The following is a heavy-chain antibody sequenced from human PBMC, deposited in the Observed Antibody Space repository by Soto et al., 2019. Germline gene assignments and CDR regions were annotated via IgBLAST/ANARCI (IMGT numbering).Heavy chain of an antibody. J-gene: IGHJ6*02. V-gene: IGHV1-46*01. D-gene: IGHD6-6*01. CDR1: GYTFTSYY. CDR3: AWTYSSSSAVYYYGMDV. Sequence: ASVKVSCKASGYTFTSYYMHWVRQAPGQGLEWMGIINPSGGSTSYAQKFQGRVTMTRDTSTSTVYMELSSLRSEDTAVYYCAWTYSSSSAVYYYGMDVWGQGTTVTVSS. CDR2: INPSGGST.